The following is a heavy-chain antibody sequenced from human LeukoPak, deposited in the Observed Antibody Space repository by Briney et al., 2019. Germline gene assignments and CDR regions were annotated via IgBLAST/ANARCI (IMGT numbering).Heavy chain of an antibody. CDR3: AREQKVTMVRGVIIAGDWFDP. V-gene: IGHV4-59*02. Sequence: SETLSLTCTVSGGSVSTYFWNWIRQPPGKGLEWIGNSYYSGSTNYNPSLKSRVTISVDTSKNQFSLKLSSVTAADTAVYYCAREQKVTMVRGVIIAGDWFDPWGQGTLVTVSS. J-gene: IGHJ5*02. D-gene: IGHD3-10*01. CDR2: SYYSGST. CDR1: GGSVSTYF.